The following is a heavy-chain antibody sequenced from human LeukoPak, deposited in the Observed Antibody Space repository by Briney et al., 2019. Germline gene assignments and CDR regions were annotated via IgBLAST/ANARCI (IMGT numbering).Heavy chain of an antibody. Sequence: GGSLRLSCAASGCTFSNYAMYWVRQPPGKGLEWVSTIDASGGATYYADSVKGRFTISRDNSKNTFYLQMNSLRAEDTAVYFCAKGSGSGWYGWFAPWGQGTLVTVSS. CDR2: IDASGGAT. J-gene: IGHJ5*02. V-gene: IGHV3-23*01. D-gene: IGHD6-19*01. CDR1: GCTFSNYA. CDR3: AKGSGSGWYGWFAP.